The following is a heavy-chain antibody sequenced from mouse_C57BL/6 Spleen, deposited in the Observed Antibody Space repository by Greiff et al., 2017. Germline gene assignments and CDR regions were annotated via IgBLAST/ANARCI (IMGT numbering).Heavy chain of an antibody. D-gene: IGHD1-1*01. CDR2: IYPRSGNT. V-gene: IGHV1-81*01. J-gene: IGHJ2*01. CDR3: ARGDYVGHYGFDY. Sequence: QVHVKQPGAELVRPGASVKLSCKASGYTFTSYGISWVKQRTGQGLEWIGEIYPRSGNTYYNEKFKGKATLTADKSSSTAYMDLRSLQSEDSAVYFGARGDYVGHYGFDYWGQGTTLTVSS. CDR1: GYTFTSYG.